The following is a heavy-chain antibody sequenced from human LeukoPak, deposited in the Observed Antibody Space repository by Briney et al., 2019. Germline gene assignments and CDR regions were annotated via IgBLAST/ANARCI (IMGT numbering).Heavy chain of an antibody. J-gene: IGHJ6*03. D-gene: IGHD3-3*01. CDR2: IYYSGST. CDR3: ARTADYDFWSGLNYYYYMDV. Sequence: KPSETLSLTCTVSGGSISSYYWSWIRQPPGKGLEWIGYIYYSGSTNYNPSLKSLVTISVDTSKNQFSLKLSSVTAADTAVYYCARTADYDFWSGLNYYYYMDVWGKGTTVTVSS. CDR1: GGSISSYY. V-gene: IGHV4-59*01.